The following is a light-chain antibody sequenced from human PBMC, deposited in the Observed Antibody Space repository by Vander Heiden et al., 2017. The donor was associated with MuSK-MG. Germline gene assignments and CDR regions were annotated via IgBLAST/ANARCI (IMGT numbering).Light chain of an antibody. J-gene: IGKJ5*01. V-gene: IGKV1-39*01. Sequence: DIQMTQSPSSLSASVGDRVTITCRASQSISSYLNWYQQKPGKAPKLLIYTSSNLHSGVPSRFSGSGSVTDFTLSIISRQPNDFATYYCQHSYNTPITFGQGTPMEIK. CDR1: QSISSY. CDR3: QHSYNTPIT. CDR2: TSS.